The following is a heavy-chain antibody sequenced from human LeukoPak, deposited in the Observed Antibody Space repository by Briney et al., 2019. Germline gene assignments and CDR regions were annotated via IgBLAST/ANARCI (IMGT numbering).Heavy chain of an antibody. CDR1: GGSFNSYY. D-gene: IGHD2-2*01. CDR2: IYASGST. J-gene: IGHJ4*02. Sequence: SETLSLTFTVSGGSFNSYYWTWVRQSAGEGLEWIGHIYASGSTKYNPSLKSRVTMSLDTSKNQFSLKLSSVTAADTAVYYCARGTTTSWDYFDNWGQGTLVTVSS. CDR3: ARGTTTSWDYFDN. V-gene: IGHV4-4*07.